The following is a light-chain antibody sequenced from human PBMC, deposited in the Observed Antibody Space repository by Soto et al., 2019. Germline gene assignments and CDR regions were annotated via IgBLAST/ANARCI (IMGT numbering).Light chain of an antibody. CDR1: NSDVSAYNY. Sequence: QSALTQPASVSGSPGQSITISCTGTNSDVSAYNYVSWYQQYPGKAPKMMIYEVSNRPLGVSNRFSGSKSGNTASLTISGLQADDEADYYCSSYTTSSTYVFGTGTK. V-gene: IGLV2-14*01. J-gene: IGLJ1*01. CDR3: SSYTTSSTYV. CDR2: EVS.